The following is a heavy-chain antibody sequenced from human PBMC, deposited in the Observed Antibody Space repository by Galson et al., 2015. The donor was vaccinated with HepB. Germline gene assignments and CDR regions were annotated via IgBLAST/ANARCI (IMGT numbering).Heavy chain of an antibody. CDR1: GGSISSYY. D-gene: IGHD3-16*01. J-gene: IGHJ4*02. CDR2: IYYSGST. V-gene: IGHV4-59*01. Sequence: SETLSLTCTVSGGSISSYYWSWIRQPPGKGLEWIGYIYYSGSTNYNPSLKSRVTISVDTSKNQFSLKLSSVTAADTAVYYCARWGRDGWTYYFDYWGQGTLVTVSS. CDR3: ARWGRDGWTYYFDY.